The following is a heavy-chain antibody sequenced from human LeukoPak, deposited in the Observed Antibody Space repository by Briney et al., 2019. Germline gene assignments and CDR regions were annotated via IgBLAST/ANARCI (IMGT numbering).Heavy chain of an antibody. D-gene: IGHD3-22*01. CDR2: INHSGST. Sequence: SATLSLTCAVNGGSFSGYYWSWIRQPPGKGLEWIGEINHSGSTNYNPSLKSRVTISVDTSKNQFSLKLSSVTAADTAVYYCARGGKSWLLSSENCFDPWGQGTLVTVSS. J-gene: IGHJ5*02. CDR3: ARGGKSWLLSSENCFDP. CDR1: GGSFSGYY. V-gene: IGHV4-34*01.